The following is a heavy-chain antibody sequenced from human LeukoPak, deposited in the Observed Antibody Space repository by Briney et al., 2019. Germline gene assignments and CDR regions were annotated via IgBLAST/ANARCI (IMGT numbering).Heavy chain of an antibody. CDR2: MNPNSGNT. CDR3: ARARKTRNIYGDYVFLFDY. J-gene: IGHJ4*02. V-gene: IGHV1-8*03. Sequence: GASVKVSCKASGYTFTSYDINWVRQATGQGLEWMGWMNPNSGNTGYAQKFQGRVTITRNTSISTAYMDLSRLRSDDTALYYCARARKTRNIYGDYVFLFDYWGQGTLVTVSS. D-gene: IGHD4-17*01. CDR1: GYTFTSYD.